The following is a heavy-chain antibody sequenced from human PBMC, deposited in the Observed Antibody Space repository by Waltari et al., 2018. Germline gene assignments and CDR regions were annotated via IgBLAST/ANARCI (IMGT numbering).Heavy chain of an antibody. V-gene: IGHV4-34*01. J-gene: IGHJ6*02. CDR2: INHSGST. CDR1: GGSFSGYY. Sequence: QVQLQQWGAGLLKPSETLSLTCAVYGGSFSGYYWSWIRQPPGKGLEWIGEINHSGSTNYKPSLKSRGTISVDTSKNQFSLKLSSVTAADTAVYYCARSMYYDFWSGYESPYYYYYGMDVWGQGTTVTVSS. D-gene: IGHD3-3*01. CDR3: ARSMYYDFWSGYESPYYYYYGMDV.